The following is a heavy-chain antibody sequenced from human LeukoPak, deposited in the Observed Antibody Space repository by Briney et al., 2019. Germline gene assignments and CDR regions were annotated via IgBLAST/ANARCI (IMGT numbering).Heavy chain of an antibody. D-gene: IGHD1-26*01. J-gene: IGHJ5*02. CDR1: GFTLSSYG. CDR2: IRYDGSDK. CDR3: ARDPLTGSYGVNWLDP. V-gene: IGHV3-30*02. Sequence: GGSLRLSCAASGFTLSSYGIHWVRQAPVKGLEWVAFIRYDGSDKYFADIVKGRFTISRDNSKNTVYLEVNSLRVEDTAIYYCARDPLTGSYGVNWLDPWGQGTLVTVSS.